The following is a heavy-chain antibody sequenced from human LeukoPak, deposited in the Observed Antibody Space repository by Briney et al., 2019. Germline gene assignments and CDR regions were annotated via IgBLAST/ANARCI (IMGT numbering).Heavy chain of an antibody. CDR1: GGTFSSYA. CDR3: AGTSPSTGYSSGWYYFDY. V-gene: IGHV1-69*13. D-gene: IGHD6-19*01. CDR2: IIPIFGTA. Sequence: APVKVSCKASGGTFSSYAISWVRQAPGQGLEWMGGIIPIFGTANYAQKFQGRVTITADESTSTAYMELSSLRSEDTAVYYCAGTSPSTGYSSGWYYFDYWGQGTLVTVSS. J-gene: IGHJ4*02.